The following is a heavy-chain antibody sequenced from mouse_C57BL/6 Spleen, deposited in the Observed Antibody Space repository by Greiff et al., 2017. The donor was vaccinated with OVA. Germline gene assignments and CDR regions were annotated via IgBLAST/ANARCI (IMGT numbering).Heavy chain of an antibody. CDR2: ISSGSSTI. CDR3: ARAGTAYYFDY. V-gene: IGHV5-17*01. D-gene: IGHD4-1*01. CDR1: GFTFSDYG. Sequence: DVMLVESGGGLVKPGGSLKLSCAASGFTFSDYGMHWVRQAPEKGLEWVAYISSGSSTIYYADTVKGRFTISRDNAKNTLFLQMTSLRSEDTAMYYCARAGTAYYFDYWGQGTTLTVSS. J-gene: IGHJ2*01.